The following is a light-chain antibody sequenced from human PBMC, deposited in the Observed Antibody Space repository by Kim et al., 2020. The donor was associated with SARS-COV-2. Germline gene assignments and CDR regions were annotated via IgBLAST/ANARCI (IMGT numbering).Light chain of an antibody. CDR2: DVN. J-gene: IGLJ3*02. CDR3: CSYAGSYSWV. CDR1: TSDVGGYNY. Sequence: GQGVTISCTGTTSDVGGYNYVSWYQQHPGKVPQVLIYDVNARPSGVSDRFSASKSGNTASLTISGLQADDEADYYCCSYAGSYSWVFGGGTQLTVL. V-gene: IGLV2-11*01.